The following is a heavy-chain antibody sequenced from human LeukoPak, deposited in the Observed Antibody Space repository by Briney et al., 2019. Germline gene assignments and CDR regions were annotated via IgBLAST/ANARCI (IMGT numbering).Heavy chain of an antibody. J-gene: IGHJ5*02. CDR3: AREGLNMVRGVIPKEAWGWFDP. CDR1: GGSFSGYY. D-gene: IGHD3-10*01. Sequence: SETLSLTCAVYGGSFSGYYWNWIRQPAGKGLEWIGRIYSSGSTNYNPSLKSRVTISVDTSKNQFSLKLSSVTAADTAVYYCAREGLNMVRGVIPKEAWGWFDPWGQGTLVTVSS. CDR2: IYSSGST. V-gene: IGHV4-4*07.